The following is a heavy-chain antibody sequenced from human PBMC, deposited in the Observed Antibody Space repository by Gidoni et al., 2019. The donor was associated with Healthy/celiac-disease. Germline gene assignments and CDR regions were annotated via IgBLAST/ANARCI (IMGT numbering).Heavy chain of an antibody. J-gene: IGHJ5*02. CDR1: GFTFSSYG. Sequence: QVQLVESGGGVVQPGRSLRLSGEASGFTFSSYGMHWVRQAPGKGLEWVAVISYDGSNKYYADSVKVRFTISRDNSKNTLYLQMNSLRAEDTAVYYCAKSGRVWSGFRWFDPWGQGTLVTVSS. D-gene: IGHD3-3*01. CDR3: AKSGRVWSGFRWFDP. V-gene: IGHV3-30*18. CDR2: ISYDGSNK.